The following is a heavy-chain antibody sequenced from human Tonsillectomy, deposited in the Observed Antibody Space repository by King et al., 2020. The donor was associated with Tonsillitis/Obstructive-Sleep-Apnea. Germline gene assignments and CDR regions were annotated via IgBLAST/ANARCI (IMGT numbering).Heavy chain of an antibody. CDR1: GFTFSNYA. V-gene: IGHV3-23*04. CDR3: AKDYRGGEGQFDY. D-gene: IGHD3-16*01. Sequence: VQLVEAGGGLEQPGGSLRLSCAASGFTFSNYAMSWVRQAPGKGLEWVSGVNGSGTETWYAALVKGRFTISRDNSKNTLYLQMNSLRGEDTAVYYCAKDYRGGEGQFDYWGQGTLVTVSS. CDR2: VNGSGTET. J-gene: IGHJ4*02.